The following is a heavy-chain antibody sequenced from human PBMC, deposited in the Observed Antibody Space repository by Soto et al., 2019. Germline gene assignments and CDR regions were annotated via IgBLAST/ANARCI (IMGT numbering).Heavy chain of an antibody. CDR1: GFTFSSYG. J-gene: IGHJ6*02. V-gene: IGHV3-33*01. D-gene: IGHD3-10*01. CDR3: ASETRLRDRGVMRGFVGLDV. CDR2: IWYEGSNK. Sequence: LRLSFAASGFTFSSYGMHWVRQAPGKGLEKVAGIWYEGSNKYYADSVKGRFTISRDNSKNTLYLKMNSLRAEDTAVYYCASETRLRDRGVMRGFVGLDVWG.